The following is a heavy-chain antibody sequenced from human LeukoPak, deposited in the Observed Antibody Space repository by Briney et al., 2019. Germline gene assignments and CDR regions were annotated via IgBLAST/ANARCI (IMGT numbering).Heavy chain of an antibody. D-gene: IGHD3-10*01. CDR3: VKDRVDGSGSQFDS. J-gene: IGHJ4*02. V-gene: IGHV3-23*01. CDR1: GFTLSNHA. CDR2: ISGSGAMT. Sequence: GGSLRLSCAASGFTLSNHAMIWVRQAPGKGLEWVSSISGSGAMTYYADSVKGRFTISRDNAMDRLYLQMSSLRADDTAVYYCVKDRVDGSGSQFDSWGQGSLVIVSS.